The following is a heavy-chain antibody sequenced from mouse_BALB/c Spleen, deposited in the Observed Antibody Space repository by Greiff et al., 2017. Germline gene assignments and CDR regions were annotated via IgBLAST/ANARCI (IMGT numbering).Heavy chain of an antibody. J-gene: IGHJ4*01. D-gene: IGHD1-1*01. CDR2: INPSTGYT. V-gene: IGHV1-4*01. Sequence: VQLQQSGAELARPGASVKMSCKASGYTFTSYTMHWVKQRPGQGLEWIGYINPSTGYTEYNQKFKDKATLTADKSSSTAYMQLSSLTSEDSAVYYCARRNYGSSYPYYYAMDYWGQGTSVTVSS. CDR1: GYTFTSYT. CDR3: ARRNYGSSYPYYYAMDY.